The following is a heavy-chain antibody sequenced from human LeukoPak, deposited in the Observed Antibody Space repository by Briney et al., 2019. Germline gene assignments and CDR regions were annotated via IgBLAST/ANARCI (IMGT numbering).Heavy chain of an antibody. CDR2: IYHSGST. J-gene: IGHJ6*03. CDR1: GYSISSGYY. Sequence: SETLSLTCTVFGYSISSGYYWGWIRQPPGKGLEWIGSIYHSGSTYYNPSLKSRVTMSVDTSNNEFSLKLNSVTAADTAVYYCARTYDSPGYYSPDYYYMDVWGKGTTVTISS. V-gene: IGHV4-38-2*02. D-gene: IGHD3-22*01. CDR3: ARTYDSPGYYSPDYYYMDV.